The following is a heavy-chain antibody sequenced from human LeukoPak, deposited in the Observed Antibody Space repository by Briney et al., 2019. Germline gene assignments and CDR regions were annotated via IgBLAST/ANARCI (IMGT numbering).Heavy chain of an antibody. CDR1: GFTFSDLA. J-gene: IGHJ6*02. CDR3: AKVAHYDFWSGYSDYYYYGMDV. V-gene: IGHV3-23*01. CDR2: ISPSGADT. D-gene: IGHD3-3*01. Sequence: PGGSLRLSCAASGFTFSDLAMSWVRQAPGKGLEWVSSISPSGADTHYADSVKGRFTISRDNSKNTLYLQMNSLRAEDTAVYYCAKVAHYDFWSGYSDYYYYGMDVWGQGTTVTVSS.